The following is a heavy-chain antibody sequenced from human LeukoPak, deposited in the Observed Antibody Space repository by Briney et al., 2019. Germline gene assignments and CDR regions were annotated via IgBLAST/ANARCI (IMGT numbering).Heavy chain of an antibody. Sequence: GGSLRLSCAASGFTFSDYSMNWVRQAPGKGLEWVSSISSRSIYIYYADSVKGRFTISRDNAKNSLFLQMNSLRAEDTAVYYCAKRLGYCSSTSCYALDYWGQGTLVTVSS. V-gene: IGHV3-21*01. CDR1: GFTFSDYS. CDR3: AKRLGYCSSTSCYALDY. D-gene: IGHD2-2*01. J-gene: IGHJ4*02. CDR2: ISSRSIYI.